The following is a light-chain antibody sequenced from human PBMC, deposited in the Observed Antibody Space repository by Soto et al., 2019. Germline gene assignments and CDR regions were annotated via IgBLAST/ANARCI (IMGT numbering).Light chain of an antibody. CDR2: GAS. Sequence: EIVMTQSPATLSVSPGGRATLSCRASQSIGDTLAWYQQKPGQAPRLLIYGASRRAPGFPARFSGSGSGTDFTLTISSLEPEDFAVYYCQQRSNWPLTFGPGTKVDNK. J-gene: IGKJ3*01. V-gene: IGKV3-11*01. CDR1: QSIGDT. CDR3: QQRSNWPLT.